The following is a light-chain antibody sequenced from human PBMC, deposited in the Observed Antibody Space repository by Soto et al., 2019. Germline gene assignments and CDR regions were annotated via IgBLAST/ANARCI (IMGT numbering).Light chain of an antibody. CDR3: NSYSSSSTPLV. CDR2: EVN. V-gene: IGLV2-14*01. Sequence: QSALTQPASVSGSPGQSITISCTGTSSDVGGYNYVSWYQQHPGKAPKVIIYEVNNRPSGVSNRFSGSKSGNTASLTISGLQAEDEADYYCNSYSSSSTPLVFGGGTQLTVL. J-gene: IGLJ2*01. CDR1: SSDVGGYNY.